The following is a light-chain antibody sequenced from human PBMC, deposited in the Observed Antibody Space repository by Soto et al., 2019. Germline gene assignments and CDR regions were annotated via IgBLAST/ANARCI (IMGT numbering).Light chain of an antibody. J-gene: IGLJ1*01. Sequence: QSVLTQPPSVSAAPGQKVTISCSGSSSNIGNNYVSWYQQLPGTAPKLLIYDNNKRPSGIPDRFSGSKSGTSATLGITGLQTGDEADYYCGTWDSSLSAGDYVFGTGTMLTVL. CDR3: GTWDSSLSAGDYV. CDR2: DNN. CDR1: SSNIGNNY. V-gene: IGLV1-51*01.